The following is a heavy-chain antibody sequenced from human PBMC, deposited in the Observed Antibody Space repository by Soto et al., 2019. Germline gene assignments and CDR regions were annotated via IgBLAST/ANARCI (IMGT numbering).Heavy chain of an antibody. J-gene: IGHJ6*02. CDR2: IVVGSGNT. D-gene: IGHD6-13*01. V-gene: IGHV1-58*02. Sequence: SVKVSCKASGFTFTSSAMQWVRQARGQRLEWIGWIVVGSGNTNYAQKFQERVTITRDMSTSTAYMELSSLRSEDTAVYYCAAGTQTGSSSFYYYGMDVWGQGTTVTVSS. CDR1: GFTFTSSA. CDR3: AAGTQTGSSSFYYYGMDV.